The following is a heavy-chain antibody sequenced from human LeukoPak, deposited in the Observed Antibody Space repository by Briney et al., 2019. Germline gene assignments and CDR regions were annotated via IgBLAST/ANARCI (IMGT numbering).Heavy chain of an antibody. V-gene: IGHV4-39*01. CDR3: ARLIGRDHKYSSSPCFDY. D-gene: IGHD6-6*01. CDR2: IYYSGST. CDR1: GGSISSSSYY. J-gene: IGHJ4*02. Sequence: SETLSLTCTVSGGSISSSSYYWGWIRQPPGKGLEWIGSIYYSGSTYYNPSLKSRVTISVDTSKNQFSLKLSSVTAADTAVYYCARLIGRDHKYSSSPCFDYWGQGTLVTVSS.